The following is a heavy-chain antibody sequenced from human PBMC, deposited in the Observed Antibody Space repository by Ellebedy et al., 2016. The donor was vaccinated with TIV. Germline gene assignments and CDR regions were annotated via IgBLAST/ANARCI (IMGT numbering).Heavy chain of an antibody. V-gene: IGHV4-39*01. J-gene: IGHJ6*03. CDR2: ISNRDRT. CDR1: GDSISSSSDY. D-gene: IGHD1-14*01. Sequence: SETLSLXCTVSGDSISSSSDYWVWIRQPPGKGLEWIGTISNRDRTDYNPSLKSRVFILVDASKNQFFLKLTSVTAADTAVYCCVTFNQYYTYLGVWGKGTTVTVSS. CDR3: VTFNQYYTYLGV.